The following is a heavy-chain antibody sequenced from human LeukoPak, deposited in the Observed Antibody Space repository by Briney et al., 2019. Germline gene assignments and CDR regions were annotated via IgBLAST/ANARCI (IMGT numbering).Heavy chain of an antibody. V-gene: IGHV3-11*06. CDR1: GFTFSDYY. J-gene: IGHJ3*02. D-gene: IGHD2/OR15-2a*01. CDR2: ISSSSSYT. CDR3: LPLLSRPYVEDGFDI. Sequence: PGGSLRLSCTASGFTFSDYYMSWIRQAPGKGLEWVSYISSSSSYTKYADSVKGRFTISRDNARNSQYLQMNSLRAEDTAVYYCLPLLSRPYVEDGFDIWGQGTMVTVSS.